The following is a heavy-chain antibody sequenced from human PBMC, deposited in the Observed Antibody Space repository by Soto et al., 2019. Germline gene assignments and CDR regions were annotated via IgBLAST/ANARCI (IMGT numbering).Heavy chain of an antibody. CDR2: ISGSGGST. Sequence: EVQLLESGGGLVQPGGSLRLSCAASGFTFTNHAMSWVRQAPGKGLEWVSSISGSGGSTYYADSVEGRFTISRDNFKNTLYLQMNGLRAEDTAVYYCAKSGWGVVVPTVNWYFDLWGRGTLVTVSS. CDR1: GFTFTNHA. V-gene: IGHV3-23*01. J-gene: IGHJ2*01. D-gene: IGHD2-21*01. CDR3: AKSGWGVVVPTVNWYFDL.